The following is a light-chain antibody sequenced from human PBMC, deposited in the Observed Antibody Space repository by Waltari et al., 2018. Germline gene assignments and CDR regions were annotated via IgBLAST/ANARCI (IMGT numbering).Light chain of an antibody. J-gene: IGLJ3*02. CDR1: SSNIGSNY. V-gene: IGLV1-47*01. CDR2: TSD. Sequence: QSVLPQPPSASGTPGQRVTISCSGSSSNIGSNYVYWYQQLPGTAPKLLIYTSDQRPSGVPDRFSGSKSGTSASLAISGLRSEDEADYYCAAWDDSLSGRVFGGGTKLTVL. CDR3: AAWDDSLSGRV.